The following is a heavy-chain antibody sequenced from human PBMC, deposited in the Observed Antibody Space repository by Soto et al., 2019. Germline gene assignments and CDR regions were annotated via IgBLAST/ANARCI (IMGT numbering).Heavy chain of an antibody. V-gene: IGHV4-59*08. Sequence: PSETLSLTCTVSGGSISSYCWSWIRQPPGKGLEWIGYIYYSGSTNYNRSLKSRVNISVDTSKNQISLKLRSVTAADTTMYYCAKLPWADYGGIFDPWGQGTLVTVSS. CDR3: AKLPWADYGGIFDP. CDR2: IYYSGST. D-gene: IGHD4-17*01. CDR1: GGSISSYC. J-gene: IGHJ5*02.